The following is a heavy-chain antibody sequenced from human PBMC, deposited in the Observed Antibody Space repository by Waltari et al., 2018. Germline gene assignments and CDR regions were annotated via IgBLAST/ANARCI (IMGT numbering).Heavy chain of an antibody. CDR2: VLSTGKT. CDR1: GDSVTSPNW. CDR3: ARDRGRGLYLDA. V-gene: IGHV4-4*02. Sequence: QLQLQESGPGLVKPSGTLSLSCAVSGDSVTSPNWWSWVRQSQPRGLEWIGQVLSTGKTNYSPSVASRVTMSLDASNNQFSLKLTSATAADTAVYYWARDRGRGLYLDAWGPGTLVTVSP. J-gene: IGHJ5*02. D-gene: IGHD2-15*01.